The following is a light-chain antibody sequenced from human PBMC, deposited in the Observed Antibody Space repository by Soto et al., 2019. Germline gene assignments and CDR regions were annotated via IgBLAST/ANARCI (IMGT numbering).Light chain of an antibody. Sequence: ILWTQSPGTQSLSPGERATLSCRASQSVSSYLAWYQQKPGQAPRLLIYDASNRATGIPARFSGSGSGTDFSLTISSLEPGDLAVYYCQQYGSSPRTFGQGTKVDIK. CDR2: DAS. V-gene: IGKV3-20*01. CDR3: QQYGSSPRT. CDR1: QSVSSY. J-gene: IGKJ1*01.